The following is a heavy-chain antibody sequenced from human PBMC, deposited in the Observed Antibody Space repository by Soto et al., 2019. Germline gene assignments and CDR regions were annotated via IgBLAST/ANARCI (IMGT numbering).Heavy chain of an antibody. Sequence: HEHLVQSGAEVKRPGASLKVSCKASGYSFTGYYIHWVRQAPGQGLEWMGWINPDSGATNYAQNLQGRVTLTSAASISTASMDLSSLTSDDTAVYYCARGDYGTGGYPFPYFDYWGQGALVIVSS. V-gene: IGHV1-2*02. J-gene: IGHJ4*02. CDR1: GYSFTGYY. D-gene: IGHD2-8*02. CDR3: ARGDYGTGGYPFPYFDY. CDR2: INPDSGAT.